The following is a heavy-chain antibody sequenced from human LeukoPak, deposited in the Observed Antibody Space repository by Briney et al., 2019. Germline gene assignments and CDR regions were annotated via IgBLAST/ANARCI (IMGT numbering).Heavy chain of an antibody. CDR3: ARTPPGGWYGSLDY. Sequence: GGSLRLSCAAPGIPFSSFGMHWLRQAPGKGLEWVAFIWYDGSNKYYADSVKGRFTISRDNSKNTLYLQMNSLTAEDTAVYYCARTPPGGWYGSLDYWGQGTLVTVSS. D-gene: IGHD6-19*01. V-gene: IGHV3-33*01. CDR2: IWYDGSNK. CDR1: GIPFSSFG. J-gene: IGHJ4*02.